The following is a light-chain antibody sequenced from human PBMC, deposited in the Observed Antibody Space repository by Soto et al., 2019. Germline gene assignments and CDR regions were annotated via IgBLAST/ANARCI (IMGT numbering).Light chain of an antibody. Sequence: QSALTQPASVSGSPGQSITISCTGTSSDIGDYDYVSLYQHLPGKAPKLLIFDVTHRPSGVSDRFSGSKSGNTASLTISGVRPEDEADYYCCSYTDIALDVVLGGGTKLPVL. CDR2: DVT. CDR3: CSYTDIALDVV. V-gene: IGLV2-14*01. J-gene: IGLJ2*01. CDR1: SSDIGDYDY.